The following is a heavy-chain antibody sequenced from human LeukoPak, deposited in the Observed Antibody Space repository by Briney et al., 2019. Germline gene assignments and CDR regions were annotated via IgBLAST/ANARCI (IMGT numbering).Heavy chain of an antibody. CDR2: TNTNTGNP. V-gene: IGHV7-4-1*02. J-gene: IGHJ4*02. Sequence: ASVKVSCKASGYTFTSYAMNWVRQAPGQGLEWMGWTNTNTGNPTYAQGFTGRFVFSLDTSVSTAYLQISSLKAEDTAVYYCASRDYDFWSGYSFDYWGQGTLVTVSS. D-gene: IGHD3-3*01. CDR3: ASRDYDFWSGYSFDY. CDR1: GYTFTSYA.